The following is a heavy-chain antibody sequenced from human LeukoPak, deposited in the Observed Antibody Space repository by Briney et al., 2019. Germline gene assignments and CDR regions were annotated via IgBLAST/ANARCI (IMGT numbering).Heavy chain of an antibody. CDR1: GGSISSYY. V-gene: IGHV4-59*12. J-gene: IGHJ4*02. CDR3: ARVAYSGYEEY. D-gene: IGHD5-12*01. Sequence: SETLSLTCTVSGGSISSYYWSWIRQPPGKGLEWIGYIYYSGSTNYNPSLKSRVTISVDTSKNQFSLKVNSVTAADTAVYYCARVAYSGYEEYWGQGTLVTVSS. CDR2: IYYSGST.